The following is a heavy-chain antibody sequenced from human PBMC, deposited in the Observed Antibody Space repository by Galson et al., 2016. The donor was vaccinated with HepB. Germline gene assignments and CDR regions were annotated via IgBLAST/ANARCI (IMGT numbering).Heavy chain of an antibody. D-gene: IGHD4-17*01. CDR1: GFTFNNYG. Sequence: SLRLSCATSGFTFNNYGINWVRQAPGKGLEWVAFISYDGNNRHYADAVKGRFTIPRDSSTNTVYLQMNSLRADDTAVYFCARDRGLLHYYYGMDVWGQGTTVTVSS. V-gene: IGHV3-33*08. J-gene: IGHJ6*02. CDR2: ISYDGNNR. CDR3: ARDRGLLHYYYGMDV.